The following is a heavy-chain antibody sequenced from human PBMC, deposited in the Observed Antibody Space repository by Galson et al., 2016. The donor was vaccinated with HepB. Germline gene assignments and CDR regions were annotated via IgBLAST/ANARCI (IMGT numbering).Heavy chain of an antibody. D-gene: IGHD2-21*01. V-gene: IGHV3-73*01. CDR3: TIGFHAP. CDR1: GFTLSGSA. J-gene: IGHJ5*02. CDR2: IRSRLGDYTT. Sequence: SLRLSCAVSGFTLSGSALHWVRQASGKGLEWVGRIRSRLGDYTTTYAASVKGRFSISRDDSKNMAYLQMSSLQTDDSAHYYCTIGFHAPWGQGTLVTVSS.